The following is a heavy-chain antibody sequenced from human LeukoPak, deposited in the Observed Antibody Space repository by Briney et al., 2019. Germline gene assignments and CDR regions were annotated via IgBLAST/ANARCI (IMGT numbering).Heavy chain of an antibody. CDR3: ARAYYDSSGQTLTYYFDY. J-gene: IGHJ4*02. CDR2: IYYSGST. CDR1: GGSISSSSYY. Sequence: PSETLSLTCTVSGGSISSSSYYWGWIRQPPGKGLEWIGSIYYSGSTYYNPSLKSRVTISVDTSKNQFSLKLSSVTAADTAVYYCARAYYDSSGQTLTYYFDYWGQGTLVTVSS. V-gene: IGHV4-39*07. D-gene: IGHD3-22*01.